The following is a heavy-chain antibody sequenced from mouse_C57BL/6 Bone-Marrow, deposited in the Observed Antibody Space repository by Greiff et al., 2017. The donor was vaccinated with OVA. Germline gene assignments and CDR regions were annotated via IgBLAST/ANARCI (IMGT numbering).Heavy chain of an antibody. Sequence: VQLQQPGAELVRPGSSVKLSCKASGYTFTSYWMHWVKQRPIQGLEWIGNIDPSDSETHYNQKFKDKATLTVDKSSSTAYMQLSSLTSEDSAVYYCARERGKGRSWFAYWGQGTLVTVSA. CDR2: IDPSDSET. J-gene: IGHJ3*01. CDR1: GYTFTSYW. V-gene: IGHV1-52*01. CDR3: ARERGKGRSWFAY.